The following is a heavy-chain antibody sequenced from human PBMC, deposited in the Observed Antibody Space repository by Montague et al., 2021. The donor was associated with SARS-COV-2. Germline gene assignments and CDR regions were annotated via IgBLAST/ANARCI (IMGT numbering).Heavy chain of an antibody. CDR3: ARGSATAQYLEY. D-gene: IGHD3-10*01. V-gene: IGHV4-59*01. J-gene: IGHJ4*02. CDR1: GDSISSYY. CDR2: VFQSGYS. Sequence: SETLSLTCTVAGDSISSYYWTWIRQPPGRGLEWIGYVFQSGYSNYNRSLKGRVTISVDTSRNQFYLKLSSVTAADTAVYYCARGSATAQYLEYWGQGALVTVSS.